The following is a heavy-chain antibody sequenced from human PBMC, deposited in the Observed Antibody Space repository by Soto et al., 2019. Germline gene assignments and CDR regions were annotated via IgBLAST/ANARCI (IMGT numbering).Heavy chain of an antibody. CDR1: GGSISSSIYY. CDR2: IFYSGST. D-gene: IGHD3-10*01. V-gene: IGHV4-39*01. Sequence: SETLSLTCTVSGGSISSSIYYGGWIRRPPGKGLEWIGSIFYSGSTYYNPSLKSRVTISVDTSKNQFSLKVPSVTAADTAVYFCASRSLLWFGDPAYYFDYWGQGTLVTVSS. J-gene: IGHJ4*02. CDR3: ASRSLLWFGDPAYYFDY.